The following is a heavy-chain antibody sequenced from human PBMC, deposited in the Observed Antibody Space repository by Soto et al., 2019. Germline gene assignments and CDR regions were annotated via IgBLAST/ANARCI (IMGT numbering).Heavy chain of an antibody. Sequence: QVQLVQSGAAVKKPGASVKVSCKASGYSFSRYDINWVRQAPGQGLQWMGWMNPRSGNTGYAQKLQGRVTMTRNTSTRTAYMELSSLRSDDTAVHFCTRSSGLSMDDYWGQGTLIIVSS. J-gene: IGHJ4*02. V-gene: IGHV1-8*01. CDR1: GYSFSRYD. D-gene: IGHD6-19*01. CDR2: MNPRSGNT. CDR3: TRSSGLSMDDY.